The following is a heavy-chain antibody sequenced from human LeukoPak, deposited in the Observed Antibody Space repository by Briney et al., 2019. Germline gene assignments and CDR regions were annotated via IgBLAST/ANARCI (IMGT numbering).Heavy chain of an antibody. CDR1: GGSISSYC. CDR2: IYYSGST. J-gene: IGHJ4*02. V-gene: IGHV4-59*01. D-gene: IGHD3-10*01. CDR3: ARVTYYYGSGSYYYFDY. Sequence: SETLSLTCTVSGGSISSYCWSWIRQPPGKGLEWIGYIYYSGSTNYNPSLKSRVTISVDTSKNQFSLKLSSVTAADTAVYYCARVTYYYGSGSYYYFDYWGQGTLVTVSS.